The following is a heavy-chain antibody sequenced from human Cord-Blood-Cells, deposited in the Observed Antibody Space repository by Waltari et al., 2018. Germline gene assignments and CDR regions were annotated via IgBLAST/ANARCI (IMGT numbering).Heavy chain of an antibody. J-gene: IGHJ3*02. V-gene: IGHV1-2*04. D-gene: IGHD6-13*01. Sequence: QVQLVQSGAEVKKPGASVKVSCKASGYTFTGYYMHSVRQAPGQGLEWMGWINPNSGGTNYAQKFQGWVTMTRDTSISTAYMELSRLRSDDTAVYYCARGRPGIAAAGAFDIWGQGTMVTVSS. CDR3: ARGRPGIAAAGAFDI. CDR2: INPNSGGT. CDR1: GYTFTGYY.